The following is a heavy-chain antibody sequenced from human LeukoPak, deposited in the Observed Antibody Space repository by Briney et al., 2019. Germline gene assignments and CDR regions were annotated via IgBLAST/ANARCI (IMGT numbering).Heavy chain of an antibody. V-gene: IGHV3-73*01. J-gene: IGHJ4*02. CDR3: TRQGGDWNVY. D-gene: IGHD1-1*01. Sequence: PGGSLKLSCAASGFTFSGSAMHWVRQASGKGLEWVGRIRSKANSYATAYAASVKGRFTISRDDSKNTAYLQMNSLKTEDTAVYYCTRQGGDWNVYWGQGTLVTVSS. CDR1: GFTFSGSA. CDR2: IRSKANSYAT.